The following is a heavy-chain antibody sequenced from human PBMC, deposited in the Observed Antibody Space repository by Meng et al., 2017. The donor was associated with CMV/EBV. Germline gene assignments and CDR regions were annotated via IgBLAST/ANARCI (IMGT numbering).Heavy chain of an antibody. CDR3: ARQKDYDSSGYYSY. Sequence: GGSLRLSCKGAGYRFTIYWIGWVRQMTGNGMEWMGIIYPGDSDTRYSPSFQGQVTISADKSISTAYLQWSSLKASDTAMYYCARQKDYDSSGYYSYWGQGTLVTVSS. J-gene: IGHJ4*02. CDR1: GYRFTIYW. CDR2: IYPGDSDT. D-gene: IGHD3-22*01. V-gene: IGHV5-51*01.